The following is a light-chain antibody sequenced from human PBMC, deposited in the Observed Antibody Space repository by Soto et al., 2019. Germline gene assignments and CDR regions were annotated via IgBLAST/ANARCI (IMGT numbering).Light chain of an antibody. CDR2: DVS. Sequence: EIVITQSPDTLSVSPGERSTLTCMAGQGVTTNFSWYQQKSGQSPRLLIYDVSIRATGVPARFSATGSETDFTLTISGLQSGDSAVYFCQQYNNWPFSFGQGTRLEIK. CDR3: QQYNNWPFS. V-gene: IGKV3-15*01. J-gene: IGKJ5*01. CDR1: QGVTTN.